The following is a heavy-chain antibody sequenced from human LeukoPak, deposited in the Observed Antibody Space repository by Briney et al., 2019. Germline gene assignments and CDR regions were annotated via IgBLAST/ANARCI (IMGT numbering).Heavy chain of an antibody. V-gene: IGHV5-10-1*01. J-gene: IGHJ4*02. CDR2: IDPSDSYS. Sequence: GESLRISCKGSGYSFTSYWITWVRQMLGKGLEWMGRIDPSDSYSDYSPSFQGHVTISAAKSISTVYLHWSSLRASDTAMYYCARHASSVSLDYWGQGTLVTVSS. CDR3: ARHASSVSLDY. CDR1: GYSFTSYW. D-gene: IGHD2-2*01.